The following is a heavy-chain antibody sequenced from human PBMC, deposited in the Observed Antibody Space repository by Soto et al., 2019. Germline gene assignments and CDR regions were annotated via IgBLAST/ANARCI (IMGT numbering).Heavy chain of an antibody. D-gene: IGHD2-2*01. J-gene: IGHJ5*02. V-gene: IGHV4-31*03. CDR3: ARGSHHSTDAKPYCSSTSCYFFPPIWFEP. Sequence: SETLSLTCTVSGGSISSGGYYWSWLRQHPGKGLEWIGYIYYSGSTYYNPSLKSRVTISVDTSKNQFSLKLSSVTAADTAVYYCARGSHHSTDAKPYCSSTSCYFFPPIWFEPWGQGTLVTVSS. CDR2: IYYSGST. CDR1: GGSISSGGYY.